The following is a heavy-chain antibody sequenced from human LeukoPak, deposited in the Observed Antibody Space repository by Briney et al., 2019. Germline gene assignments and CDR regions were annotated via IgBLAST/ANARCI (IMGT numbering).Heavy chain of an antibody. CDR1: GGSISSSNW. CDR3: ARGYCSGGSCYPGNY. V-gene: IGHV4-4*02. Sequence: SGTLSLTCAVSGGSISSSNWWSWVRQPPGKGLEWIGEIYHSGSTNYNPSLKSRVTISVDKSKNQFSLKLSSVTAADTAVYYCARGYCSGGSCYPGNYWGQGTLVTVSS. CDR2: IYHSGST. J-gene: IGHJ4*02. D-gene: IGHD2-15*01.